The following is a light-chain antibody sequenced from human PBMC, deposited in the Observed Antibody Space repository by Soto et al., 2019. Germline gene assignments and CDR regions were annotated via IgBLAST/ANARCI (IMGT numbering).Light chain of an antibody. CDR2: KAS. Sequence: DSQMTQSPSTLSESVGDRVTITCRASQSISDWLAWYQQKPGRAPKLLIYKASSLESGVPSRFSGSRSGTEFTLTISSLQPDDFATYYCQQYNTYSTFGQGTKVDIK. V-gene: IGKV1-5*03. CDR1: QSISDW. J-gene: IGKJ1*01. CDR3: QQYNTYST.